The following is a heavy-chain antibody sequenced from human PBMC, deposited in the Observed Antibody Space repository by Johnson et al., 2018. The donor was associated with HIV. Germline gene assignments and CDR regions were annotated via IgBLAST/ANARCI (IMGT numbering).Heavy chain of an antibody. CDR1: GFTFSSYG. Sequence: QVLLVESGGGVVQPGRSLRLSCAASGFTFSSYGMHWVRQAPGTGLEWVAVLWDDGHSKYYADSVKGRFSVARDNSKNTLYLQMNSLRAEDTAVYYCANTSPGSGSFGACDIWGQGTMVTVSS. CDR2: LWDDGHSK. D-gene: IGHD3-10*01. V-gene: IGHV3-33*03. CDR3: ANTSPGSGSFGACDI. J-gene: IGHJ3*02.